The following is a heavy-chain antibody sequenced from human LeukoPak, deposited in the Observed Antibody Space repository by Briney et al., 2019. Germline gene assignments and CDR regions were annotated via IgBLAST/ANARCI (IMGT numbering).Heavy chain of an antibody. CDR1: GYTFTSYD. CDR2: MNPNSGNT. J-gene: IGHJ6*02. Sequence: ASVKVSCKASGYTFTSYDINWVRQATGQGLEWMGWMNPNSGNTGYAQKFQGRVTMTRNTSISTAYMELSSLRSEDTAVYYCARKGSYYDPRQGYYYYYYGTDVWGQGTTVTVSS. D-gene: IGHD3-22*01. CDR3: ARKGSYYDPRQGYYYYYYGTDV. V-gene: IGHV1-8*01.